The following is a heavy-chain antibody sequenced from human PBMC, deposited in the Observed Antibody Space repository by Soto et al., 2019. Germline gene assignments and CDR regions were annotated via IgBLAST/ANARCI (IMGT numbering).Heavy chain of an antibody. CDR3: ARAMVRGVVLGYGMDV. CDR1: GGSIRSYY. V-gene: IGHV4-59*12. J-gene: IGHJ6*02. Sequence: SDTLSLTCTVYGGSIRSYYFSWIRQPPGKGLEWIGYIYYSGSTNYNPSLKSRVTRSVDTSKNQFSLKLSSETAADTAVYYCARAMVRGVVLGYGMDVWGQGTTVT. D-gene: IGHD3-10*01. CDR2: IYYSGST.